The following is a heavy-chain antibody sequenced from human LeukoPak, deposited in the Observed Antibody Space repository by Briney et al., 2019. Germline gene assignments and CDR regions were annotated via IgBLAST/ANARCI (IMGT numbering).Heavy chain of an antibody. CDR1: GFTFSSYA. J-gene: IGHJ5*01. CDR3: AKEPREYCSSTSCPNWFDS. D-gene: IGHD2-2*01. V-gene: IGHV3-23*01. Sequence: GGSLRLSCAASGFTFSSYAMSWVRQAPGKGLEWVSAISGSGGSTYYADSVKGRFTISRDNSKNTLYLQMNSLRAEDTAVYYCAKEPREYCSSTSCPNWFDSWGQGTLVTVSS. CDR2: ISGSGGST.